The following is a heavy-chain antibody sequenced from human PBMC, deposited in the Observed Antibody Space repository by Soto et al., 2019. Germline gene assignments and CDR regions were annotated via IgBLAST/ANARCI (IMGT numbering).Heavy chain of an antibody. D-gene: IGHD2-21*02. CDR3: VKSRWGGDGTDIYPPPAYNVLAV. CDR2: LYWDDDK. Sequence: QVTLKESGPTLVKPTQTLTLTCTVSGLSLRTTGVGVGWVRQPPGKALEWLALLYWDDDKRYSPSLRSRLTIAKNIAKKRVVLTSTNRDSVATATSFCVKSRWGGDGTDIYPPPAYNVLAVGGKGTAVTVPS. CDR1: GLSLRTTGVG. V-gene: IGHV2-5*02. J-gene: IGHJ6*03.